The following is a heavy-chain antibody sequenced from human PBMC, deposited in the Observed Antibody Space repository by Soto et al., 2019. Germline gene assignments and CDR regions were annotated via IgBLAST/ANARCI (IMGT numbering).Heavy chain of an antibody. Sequence: QVQLVQSGAEVKKPGASVKVSCKASGYTFTGYYMHWVRQAPGQGLEWMGWINPNSGGTNYAQKFQGRGTMTRDTSISTAYMELSRLRSDDTAVYYCARDGRVRGPQLWFDPWGQGTLVTVSS. CDR1: GYTFTGYY. J-gene: IGHJ5*02. D-gene: IGHD3-10*01. V-gene: IGHV1-2*02. CDR2: INPNSGGT. CDR3: ARDGRVRGPQLWFDP.